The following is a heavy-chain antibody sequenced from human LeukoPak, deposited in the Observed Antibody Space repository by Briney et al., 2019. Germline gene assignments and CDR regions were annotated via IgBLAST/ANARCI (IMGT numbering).Heavy chain of an antibody. CDR3: ARDSPDSSGFDY. CDR1: GYTFTGYY. CDR2: IIPIFGTA. D-gene: IGHD6-19*01. Sequence: ASVKVSCKASGYTFTGYYMHWVRQAPGQGLEWMGGIIPIFGTANYAQKFQGRVTITADESTSTAYMELSSLRSEDTAVYYCARDSPDSSGFDYWGQGTLVTVSS. V-gene: IGHV1-69*13. J-gene: IGHJ4*02.